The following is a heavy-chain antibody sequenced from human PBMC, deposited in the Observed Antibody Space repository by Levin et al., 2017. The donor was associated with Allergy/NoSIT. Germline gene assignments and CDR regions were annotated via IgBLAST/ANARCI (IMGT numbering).Heavy chain of an antibody. CDR1: GFTFINPW. CDR3: ARDNNWASDY. V-gene: IGHV3-7*01. CDR2: IDRDGSDI. D-gene: IGHD1-20*01. J-gene: IGHJ4*02. Sequence: GSLKISCATSGFTFINPWMHWVRQAPGKGLEWVANIDRDGSDIHYVDSVKGRFTISRDNAKNSLHLQMNSLRAEDTAVYYCARDNNWASDYWGQGTLVTVSS.